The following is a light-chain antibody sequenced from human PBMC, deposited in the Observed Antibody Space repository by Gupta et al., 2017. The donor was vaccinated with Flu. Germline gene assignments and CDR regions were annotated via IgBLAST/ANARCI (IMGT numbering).Light chain of an antibody. Sequence: DIQMTQSPSSLSASVGDRVTITCRASQGISNYLAWYQQKPGKVPKLLIYAASTLQSGVPSRFSGSGSGTYFTLTISSLQPEDVATYYCQKYTGTFGPGTKVDIK. J-gene: IGKJ3*01. CDR2: AAS. CDR3: QKYTGT. V-gene: IGKV1-27*01. CDR1: QGISNY.